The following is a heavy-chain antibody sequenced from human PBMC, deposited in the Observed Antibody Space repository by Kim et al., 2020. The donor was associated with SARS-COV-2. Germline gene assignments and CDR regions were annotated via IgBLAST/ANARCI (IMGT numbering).Heavy chain of an antibody. V-gene: IGHV4-59*13. J-gene: IGHJ2*01. CDR2: IYYSGST. Sequence: SETLSLTCTVSGGSISSYYWSWIRQPPGKGLEWIGYIYYSGSTNYNPSLKSRVTISVDTSKNQFSLKLSSVTAADTAVYYCARGTYYYDSSGSSGYWYFDLWGRGTLVTVSS. D-gene: IGHD3-22*01. CDR3: ARGTYYYDSSGSSGYWYFDL. CDR1: GGSISSYY.